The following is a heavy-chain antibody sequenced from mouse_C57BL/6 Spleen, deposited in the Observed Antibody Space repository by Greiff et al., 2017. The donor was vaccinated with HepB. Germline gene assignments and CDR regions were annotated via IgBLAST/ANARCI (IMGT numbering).Heavy chain of an antibody. Sequence: QVQLQQPGAELVRPGSSVKLSCKASGYTFTSYWMHWVKQRPIQGLEWIGNIDPSDSETHYNQKFKDKATLTVDKSSSTAYMQLSSLTSEDSAVYYCARPYGSNSRRGAWFAYWGQGTLVTVSA. CDR3: ARPYGSNSRRGAWFAY. V-gene: IGHV1-52*01. CDR2: IDPSDSET. CDR1: GYTFTSYW. D-gene: IGHD1-1*01. J-gene: IGHJ3*01.